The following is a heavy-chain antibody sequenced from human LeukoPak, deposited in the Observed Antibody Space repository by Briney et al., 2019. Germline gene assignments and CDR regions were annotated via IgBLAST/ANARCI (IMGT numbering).Heavy chain of an antibody. Sequence: PSETLSLTCTVSGGSISSGSYYWSWIRQPAGKGLEWIGRIYTSGSTNYNPSLKSRVTISVDTSKNQFSLKLSSVTAADTAVYYCARWYSSSWYGEYFDYWGQGTLVTVSS. D-gene: IGHD6-13*01. J-gene: IGHJ4*02. CDR1: GGSISSGSYY. CDR2: IYTSGST. V-gene: IGHV4-61*02. CDR3: ARWYSSSWYGEYFDY.